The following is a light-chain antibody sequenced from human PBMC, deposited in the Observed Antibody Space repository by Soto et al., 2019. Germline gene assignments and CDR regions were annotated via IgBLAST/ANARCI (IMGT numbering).Light chain of an antibody. CDR3: QQYDSSPIT. J-gene: IGKJ5*01. V-gene: IGKV3-20*01. CDR2: GAS. Sequence: EIVLTQSPGTLSFSPGERATLSCRASQSVSSSYLAWYQQKPGQAPSLLIYGASRRATGIPDRFSGSGSGTDFTLTISRLEPEDFAVYYCQQYDSSPITFGQGTRLENK. CDR1: QSVSSSY.